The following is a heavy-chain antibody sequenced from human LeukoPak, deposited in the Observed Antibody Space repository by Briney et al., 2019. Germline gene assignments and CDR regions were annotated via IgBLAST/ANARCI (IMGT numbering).Heavy chain of an antibody. CDR3: ARGYSSSWLGYFDY. CDR1: GLTFSSYG. CDR2: VSSDGSIK. Sequence: GGSLRLSCAASGLTFSSYGIHWVRQAPGKGLEWVAVVSSDGSIKYYADSGKGRFTISRDTSKNTVYLQMNSLGTEDTAFYYCARGYSSSWLGYFDYWGQGTLVTVSS. V-gene: IGHV3-30*03. J-gene: IGHJ4*02. D-gene: IGHD6-13*01.